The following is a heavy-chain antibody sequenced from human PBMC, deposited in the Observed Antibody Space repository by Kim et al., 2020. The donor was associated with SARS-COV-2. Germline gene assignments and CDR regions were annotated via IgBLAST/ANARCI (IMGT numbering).Heavy chain of an antibody. CDR3: ARGPRITMIVVAKGLFDY. D-gene: IGHD3-22*01. V-gene: IGHV3-30*07. J-gene: IGHJ4*02. Sequence: KGRFTISRDNSKNTLYLQMNSLRAEDTAVYYCARGPRITMIVVAKGLFDYWGQGTLVTVSS.